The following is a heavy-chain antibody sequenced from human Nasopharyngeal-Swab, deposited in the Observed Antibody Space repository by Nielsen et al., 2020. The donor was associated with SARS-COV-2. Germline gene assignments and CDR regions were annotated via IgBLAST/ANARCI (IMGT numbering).Heavy chain of an antibody. CDR3: ASGGPVQIFGVAGAFDI. Sequence: SLSLSCAASGPTFSDHYMRCVRLAPGKGLEWVSYISSSGSTIFYADSVKGRFTISRDNAKNSLYLQMNSMRAEDTAVYYCASGGPVQIFGVAGAFDIWGQGTMVTVSS. D-gene: IGHD3-3*01. CDR2: ISSSGSTI. CDR1: GPTFSDHY. V-gene: IGHV3-11*01. J-gene: IGHJ3*02.